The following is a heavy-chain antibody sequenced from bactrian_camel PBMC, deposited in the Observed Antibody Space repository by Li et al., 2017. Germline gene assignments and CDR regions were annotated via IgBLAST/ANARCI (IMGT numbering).Heavy chain of an antibody. CDR3: ATSSYGWAMWLY. J-gene: IGHJ4*01. V-gene: IGHV3S42*01. CDR1: GYTSRNYC. Sequence: DVQLVESGGGSVYNGGSLRLSCVASGYTSRNYCWAWYRQFPGKERERVATIESDGRTSYDDSVKGRFTISRDDAKNTLYLELNSLKPEDTAMYYCATSSYGWAMWLYWGQGTQVTVS. CDR2: IESDGRT. D-gene: IGHD3*01.